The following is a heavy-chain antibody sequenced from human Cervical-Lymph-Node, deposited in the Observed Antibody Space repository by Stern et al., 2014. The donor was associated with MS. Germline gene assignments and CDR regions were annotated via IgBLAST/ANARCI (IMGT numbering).Heavy chain of an antibody. CDR1: GGTFSSYG. J-gene: IGHJ4*02. CDR2: IIPIFGTA. Sequence: VQLLQSGAAVKKPGSSVRVSCKASGGTFSSYGISWVRQAPGQGLEWMGGIIPIFGTANYAQKFQGRVTINADESTSTAYMELSSLRSEDTAVYYCAREFNYDSSGYYFYYWGQGTLVTVSS. D-gene: IGHD3-22*01. CDR3: AREFNYDSSGYYFYY. V-gene: IGHV1-69*01.